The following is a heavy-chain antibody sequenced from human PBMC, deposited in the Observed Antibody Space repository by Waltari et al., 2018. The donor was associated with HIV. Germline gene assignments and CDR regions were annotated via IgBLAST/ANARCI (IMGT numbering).Heavy chain of an antibody. J-gene: IGHJ4*02. CDR2: IYYSGST. CDR3: ARHRRNDIGDY. CDR1: GGSISSSNYY. D-gene: IGHD3-9*01. V-gene: IGHV4-39*01. Sequence: QLQLQESGPGLVKPSETLSLTCTVSGGSISSSNYYWGWIRQPPGKGLEWSGSIYYSGSTYYNPSLKSRVTISVDTSKNQFSLKLSSVTAADTAVYYCARHRRNDIGDYWGQGTLVTVSS.